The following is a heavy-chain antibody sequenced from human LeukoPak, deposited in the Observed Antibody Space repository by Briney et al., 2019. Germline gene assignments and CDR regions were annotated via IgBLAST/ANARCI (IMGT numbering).Heavy chain of an antibody. J-gene: IGHJ5*02. CDR3: ARTMYYYDARGFYYGGWFDP. D-gene: IGHD3-22*01. V-gene: IGHV4-59*01. Sequence: SGTLSLTCTVSSGSISGYYWTWIRQPPGKGLEWIGFISDGGITNYNPSLKSRVTLSVDTSKNQFSLTLISVTAADTAVYFCARTMYYYDARGFYYGGWFDPWGQGTLVTVSS. CDR1: SGSISGYY. CDR2: ISDGGIT.